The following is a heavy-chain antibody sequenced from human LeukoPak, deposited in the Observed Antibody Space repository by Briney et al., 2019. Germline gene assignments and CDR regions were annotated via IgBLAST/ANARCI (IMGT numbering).Heavy chain of an antibody. CDR1: GYTFTSYD. CDR2: MNPNSGNT. Sequence: GASVKVSCKASGYTFTSYDINWVRQATGQGLEWMGWMNPNSGNTGYAQKFQGRVTMTRNTSISTAYMDLSSLRSQDTAVYYCARDHHGSGSLTTFDYWGQGTLVTVSS. V-gene: IGHV1-8*01. CDR3: ARDHHGSGSLTTFDY. J-gene: IGHJ4*02. D-gene: IGHD3-10*01.